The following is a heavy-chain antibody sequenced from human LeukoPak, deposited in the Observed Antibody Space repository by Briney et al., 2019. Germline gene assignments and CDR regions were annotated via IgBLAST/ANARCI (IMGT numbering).Heavy chain of an antibody. Sequence: SETLSLTCAVYGGSFSGYYWSWIRQPPGKGLEWIGEINHSGSTNYNPSLKSRVTISVDTPKNQFSLKLSSVTAADTAVYYCARARTLQYYYGSGSYSGWFDPWGQGTLVTVSS. J-gene: IGHJ5*02. CDR2: INHSGST. V-gene: IGHV4-34*01. CDR3: ARARTLQYYYGSGSYSGWFDP. CDR1: GGSFSGYY. D-gene: IGHD3-10*01.